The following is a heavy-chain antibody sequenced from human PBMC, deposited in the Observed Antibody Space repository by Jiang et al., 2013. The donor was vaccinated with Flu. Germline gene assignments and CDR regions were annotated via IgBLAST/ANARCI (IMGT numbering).Heavy chain of an antibody. CDR2: IYPGDSDT. V-gene: IGHV5-51*01. CDR1: GYSFTSYW. Sequence: GAEVKKPGESLRISCKGSGYSFTSYWISWVRQMPGKGLEWMGIIYPGDSDTRYSPSFQGQVTISADKSISTAYLQWSSLKASDTAMYYXARQESQLELSEYYYYGMDVWGQRATVHRLL. CDR3: ARQESQLELSEYYYYGMDV. D-gene: IGHD1-7*01. J-gene: IGHJ6*02.